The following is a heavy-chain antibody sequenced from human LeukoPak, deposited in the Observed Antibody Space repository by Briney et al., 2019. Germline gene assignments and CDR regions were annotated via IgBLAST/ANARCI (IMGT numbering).Heavy chain of an antibody. Sequence: SETLSLTCSVSGYSISSGYYWGWIRQPPGKGLEWIGSIYQSGSTYYNPSLKSRVTISVDTSKNQFSLKLSSVTAADTAMYYCARSAWGRLDYWGQGTLVTVSS. D-gene: IGHD7-27*01. V-gene: IGHV4-38-2*02. CDR3: ARSAWGRLDY. CDR1: GYSISSGYY. CDR2: IYQSGST. J-gene: IGHJ4*02.